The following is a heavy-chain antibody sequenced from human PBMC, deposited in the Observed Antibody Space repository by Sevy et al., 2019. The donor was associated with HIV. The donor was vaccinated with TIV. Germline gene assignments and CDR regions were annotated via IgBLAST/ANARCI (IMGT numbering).Heavy chain of an antibody. D-gene: IGHD4-17*01. CDR2: IIPIFGTA. CDR1: GGTFSSYA. CDR3: ARFGNDYGGFDY. V-gene: IGHV1-69*13. Sequence: ASVKVSCKASGGTFSSYAISWVRQAPGQGLEWMGRIIPIFGTANYAQKFQGRVTITADESTSTAYMELSSLRSEDTAVYYWARFGNDYGGFDYWGQGTLVTVSS. J-gene: IGHJ4*02.